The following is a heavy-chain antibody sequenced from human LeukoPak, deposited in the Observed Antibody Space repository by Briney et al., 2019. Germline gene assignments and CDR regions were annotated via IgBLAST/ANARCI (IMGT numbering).Heavy chain of an antibody. Sequence: GGSLRLSCAASGFTFSSYWMHWVRQAPGKGLVWVSRINSDGSSTSYADSVKGRFTISRDNAKNTLYLQMNSLRAEDTAVYYCASTSIAAAGMGADYWGQGTLVTVSS. V-gene: IGHV3-74*01. CDR1: GFTFSSYW. D-gene: IGHD6-13*01. CDR3: ASTSIAAAGMGADY. CDR2: INSDGSST. J-gene: IGHJ4*02.